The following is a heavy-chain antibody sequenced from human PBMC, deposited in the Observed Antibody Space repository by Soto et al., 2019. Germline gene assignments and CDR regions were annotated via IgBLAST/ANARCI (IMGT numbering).Heavy chain of an antibody. J-gene: IGHJ6*03. CDR2: MNPNSGNT. Sequence: ASVKVSCKASGYTFTSYDINWVRQATGQGLEWMGWMNPNSGNTGYAQKFQGRVTMTRNTSISTAYMELSSLRSEDTAVYYCARLGSYYDFWSGYYTGVLPSDYYYYMDVWGKGTTVTVSS. CDR3: ARLGSYYDFWSGYYTGVLPSDYYYYMDV. D-gene: IGHD3-3*01. CDR1: GYTFTSYD. V-gene: IGHV1-8*01.